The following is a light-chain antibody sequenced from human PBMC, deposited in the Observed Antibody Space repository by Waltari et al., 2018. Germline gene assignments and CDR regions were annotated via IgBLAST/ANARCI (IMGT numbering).Light chain of an antibody. CDR2: STS. J-gene: IGKJ4*01. CDR1: QSVTSIS. V-gene: IGKV3-20*01. CDR3: QQYDGSAVT. Sequence: IVLTQSPDTLSLSPGERATLSCRASQSVTSISFAWYQQKPGQAPRLLIYSTSSRATGFSDRFSGSGSGTDFTLTINRLEPEDSAVYHCQQYDGSAVTFGGGTRVEIK.